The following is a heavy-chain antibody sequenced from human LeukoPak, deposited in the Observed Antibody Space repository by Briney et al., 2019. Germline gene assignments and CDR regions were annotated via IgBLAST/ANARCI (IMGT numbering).Heavy chain of an antibody. V-gene: IGHV5-51*01. J-gene: IGHJ4*02. CDR1: GYSFTSYW. D-gene: IGHD3-10*01. Sequence: GESLKISCKGSGYSFTSYWIGWVRQMPGKGLEWMGIIYPGDSDTRYSPSFQGQVTISADKSISTAYLQWSSLKASDTAMYYCARRGSGSYYQGYFDYWGQGTLVTVSS. CDR2: IYPGDSDT. CDR3: ARRGSGSYYQGYFDY.